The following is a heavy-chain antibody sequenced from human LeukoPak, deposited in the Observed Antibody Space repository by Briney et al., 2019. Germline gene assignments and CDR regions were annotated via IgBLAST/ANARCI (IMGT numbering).Heavy chain of an antibody. D-gene: IGHD4-4*01. CDR1: GFTFSSYS. Sequence: GGSLRLSCAASGFTFSSYSMNWVRQAPGKGLEWVSPIRISGSYIYYADSVKGRFTLSRDNDKNSLNLLMNSLRAEDTAVYYCSRDLSLQFHYYGMGVWGHGTTVTVSS. J-gene: IGHJ6*02. CDR2: IRISGSYI. V-gene: IGHV3-21*01. CDR3: SRDLSLQFHYYGMGV.